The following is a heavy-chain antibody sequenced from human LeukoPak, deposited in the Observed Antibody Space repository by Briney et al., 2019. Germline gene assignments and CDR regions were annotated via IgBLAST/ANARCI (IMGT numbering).Heavy chain of an antibody. Sequence: GGSLRLSCAASGFTFDDSVMSWVRQAPGKGLECVSAISGSGGSTHYADSVKGRFTISRDNSKNTLYVQMNSLRAEDTAVYYCAKALTHYYYYMDVWGKGTTVTISS. J-gene: IGHJ6*03. V-gene: IGHV3-23*01. CDR1: GFTFDDSV. CDR2: ISGSGGST. CDR3: AKALTHYYYYMDV.